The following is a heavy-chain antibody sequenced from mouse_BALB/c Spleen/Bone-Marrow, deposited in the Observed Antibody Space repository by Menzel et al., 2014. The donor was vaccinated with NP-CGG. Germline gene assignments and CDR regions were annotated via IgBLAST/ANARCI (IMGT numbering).Heavy chain of an antibody. V-gene: IGHV7-1*02. CDR1: GFTFXDFY. J-gene: IGHJ2*01. CDR2: SRNRRNDYTT. Sequence: EVQLQESGGGLVQPGGSLRLSCATSGFTFXDFYMEWVRQPPGKRLEWIAASRNRRNDYTTEYSASVKGRFIVSRDTSQSILYLQMNALRAEDTAIYYCARDAGRGNFDYWGQGTTLTVSS. D-gene: IGHD4-1*01. CDR3: ARDAGRGNFDY.